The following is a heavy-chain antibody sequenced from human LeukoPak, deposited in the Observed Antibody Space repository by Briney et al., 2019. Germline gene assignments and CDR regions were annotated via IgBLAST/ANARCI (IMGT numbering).Heavy chain of an antibody. D-gene: IGHD6-6*01. CDR2: INPNSGGT. V-gene: IGHV1-2*02. CDR1: GYTFTRYY. Sequence: GASVKVSCKASGYTFTRYYMHWVRQAPGQGLGWMGWINPNSGGTNYAQKFQGRVTMPRDTSISTAYMELSRLRSDDTAVYYCARDGSSSGYGYYYYYMDVWGKGTTVTVSS. J-gene: IGHJ6*03. CDR3: ARDGSSSGYGYYYYYMDV.